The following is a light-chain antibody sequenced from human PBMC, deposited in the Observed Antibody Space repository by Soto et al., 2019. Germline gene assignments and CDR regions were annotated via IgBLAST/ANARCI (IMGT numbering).Light chain of an antibody. V-gene: IGLV2-14*01. CDR1: SSDVGNYIF. J-gene: IGLJ1*01. Sequence: QSALTQPASVSGSPGQSITISCTGTSSDVGNYIFVSWYRQHPGKAPKLMIYDINNRPSGVSNRFSGSKSGNTASLTISGLQAEDEANYYCNSYTTLSNRVFGTGTKVTVL. CDR2: DIN. CDR3: NSYTTLSNRV.